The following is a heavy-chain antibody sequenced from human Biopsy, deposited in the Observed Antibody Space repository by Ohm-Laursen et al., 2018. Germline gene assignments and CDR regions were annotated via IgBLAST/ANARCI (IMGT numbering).Heavy chain of an antibody. J-gene: IGHJ6*02. V-gene: IGHV1-69*04. D-gene: IGHD3-10*01. CDR1: GYTFNKYG. CDR3: ARGGSGSGYYGMDV. Sequence: SSVKVSCKASGYTFNKYGIFWVRQAPGQGLEWMGRIIPIVDIVNYAQRFQGRVTMTADKSTSTAYLDLSSLISEDTAVYYCARGGSGSGYYGMDVWGQGTTVTVSS. CDR2: IIPIVDIV.